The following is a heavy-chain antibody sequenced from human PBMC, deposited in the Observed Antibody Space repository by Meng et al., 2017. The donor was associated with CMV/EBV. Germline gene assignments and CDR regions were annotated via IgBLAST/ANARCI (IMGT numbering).Heavy chain of an antibody. V-gene: IGHV4-4*07. CDR3: ARVLRWNGVIDY. D-gene: IGHD4-23*01. CDR1: GGSISSYY. J-gene: IGHJ4*02. CDR2: IYTSGST. Sequence: VQLREPVPGLLKPWETWSLPCLVPGGSISSYYWGWIRQPAGKGLEWIGRIYTSGSTNYNPSLKSRVTMSVDTSKNQFSLKLSSVTAADTAVYYCARVLRWNGVIDYWGQGTLVTVSS.